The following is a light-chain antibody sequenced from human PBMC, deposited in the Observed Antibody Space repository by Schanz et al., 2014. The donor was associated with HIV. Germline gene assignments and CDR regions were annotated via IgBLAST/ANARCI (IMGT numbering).Light chain of an antibody. CDR1: SSNFRSNA. Sequence: QSVLTQPPSASGTPGQRVTISCSGSSSNFRSNAVNWYQQLPGTAPKLVIYNTFHRPSGVPDRFSGSKSGTSGSLAISGLRSEDEADYYCASWDDSLSGPVFGGGTKLTVL. J-gene: IGLJ3*02. CDR3: ASWDDSLSGPV. CDR2: NTF. V-gene: IGLV1-47*02.